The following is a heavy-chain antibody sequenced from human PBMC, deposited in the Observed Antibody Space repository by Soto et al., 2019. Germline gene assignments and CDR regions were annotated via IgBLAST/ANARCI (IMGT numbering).Heavy chain of an antibody. CDR2: IYYRGST. D-gene: IGHD3-10*01. Sequence: QLQLQESGPGLVKPSETLSLTCTVSGGSISSSSYYWGWIRQPPGNGLDWIGSIYYRGSTYYNTYLKGRVTIPVDTSKNQFSLNRSSVTAADKAVYYCARRRGYFDYWGQGPLVTVSS. CDR3: ARRRGYFDY. CDR1: GGSISSSSYY. V-gene: IGHV4-39*01. J-gene: IGHJ4*02.